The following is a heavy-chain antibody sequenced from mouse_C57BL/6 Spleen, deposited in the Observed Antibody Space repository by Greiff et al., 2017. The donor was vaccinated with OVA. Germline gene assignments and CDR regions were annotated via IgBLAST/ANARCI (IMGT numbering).Heavy chain of an antibody. CDR3: ARTDSNYLYWYFDV. D-gene: IGHD2-5*01. J-gene: IGHJ1*03. CDR2: ISSGSSTI. Sequence: EVMLVESGGGLVKPGGSLKLSCAASGFTFSAYGMHWVRQAPEKGLEWVAYISSGSSTIYYADTVTGRFTISRDNAKNTLCLQMTSLRSEDTAMYYCARTDSNYLYWYFDVWGTGTTVTVSS. V-gene: IGHV5-17*01. CDR1: GFTFSAYG.